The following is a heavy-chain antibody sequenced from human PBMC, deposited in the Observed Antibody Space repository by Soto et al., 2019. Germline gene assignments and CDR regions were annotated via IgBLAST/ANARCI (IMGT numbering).Heavy chain of an antibody. CDR2: ISGSGGST. CDR3: AKEANILTGYYPHDAFDI. V-gene: IGHV3-23*01. CDR1: GFTFSSYA. J-gene: IGHJ3*02. Sequence: GGSLRLSCAASGFTFSSYAMSWVRQAPGKGLEWVSAISGSGGSTYYADSVKGRFTISRDNSKNTLYLQMNSLRAEDTAVYYCAKEANILTGYYPHDAFDIWGQGTMVTVSS. D-gene: IGHD3-9*01.